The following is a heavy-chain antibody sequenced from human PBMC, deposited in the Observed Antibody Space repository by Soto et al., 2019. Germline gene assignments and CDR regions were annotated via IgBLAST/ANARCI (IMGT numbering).Heavy chain of an antibody. Sequence: GESLKISCKGSGYSFTSYWIGWVRQMPGKGLEWMGIIYPGDSDTRYSPSFQGQVTISADKSISTAYLQWSSLKASDTAMYYCARHGEYYYGSGSYDYWGQGTLVTVSS. CDR2: IYPGDSDT. J-gene: IGHJ4*02. CDR1: GYSFTSYW. D-gene: IGHD3-10*01. CDR3: ARHGEYYYGSGSYDY. V-gene: IGHV5-51*01.